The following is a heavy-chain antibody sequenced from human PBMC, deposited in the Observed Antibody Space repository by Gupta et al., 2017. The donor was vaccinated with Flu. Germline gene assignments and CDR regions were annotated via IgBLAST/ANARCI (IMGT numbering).Heavy chain of an antibody. CDR2: IDHSGGT. V-gene: IGHV4-34*01. D-gene: IGHD4-4*01. J-gene: IGHJ5*02. CDR3: TRLGGFTVSYNWFDP. Sequence: RQPPGKGPEWIGEIDHSGGTNYNPSLKSRVTMSVDTSKNQFSLNLYSVTAADTAIYYCTRLGGFTVSYNWFDPWGQGTLVTVSS.